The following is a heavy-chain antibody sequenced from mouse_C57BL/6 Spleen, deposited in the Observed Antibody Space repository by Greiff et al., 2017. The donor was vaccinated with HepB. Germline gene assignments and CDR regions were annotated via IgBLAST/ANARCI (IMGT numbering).Heavy chain of an antibody. V-gene: IGHV5-17*01. CDR1: GFTFSDYG. CDR3: ALLRYYYAMDY. Sequence: EVKVEESGGGLVKPGGSLKLSCAASGFTFSDYGMHWVRQAPEKGLEWVAYISSGSSTIYYADTVKGRFTISRDNAKNTLFLQMTSLRSEDTAMYYCALLRYYYAMDYWGQGTSVTVSS. CDR2: ISSGSSTI. D-gene: IGHD1-1*01. J-gene: IGHJ4*01.